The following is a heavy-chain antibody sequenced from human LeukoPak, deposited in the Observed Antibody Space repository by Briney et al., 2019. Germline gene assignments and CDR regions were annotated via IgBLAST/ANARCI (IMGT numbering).Heavy chain of an antibody. CDR3: AAGVSDKHAFDI. CDR1: NFTFSSTF. J-gene: IGHJ3*02. Sequence: GGSLRLSCAASNFTFSSTFTTWVRQTPGKGLDWVSLIYGAGNIYYSDSLKGRFRIFRDIYTNKVLLEMNSRRAEDAAVYYFAAGVSDKHAFDIWGHGTEVTVSS. V-gene: IGHV3-53*01. CDR2: IYGAGNI.